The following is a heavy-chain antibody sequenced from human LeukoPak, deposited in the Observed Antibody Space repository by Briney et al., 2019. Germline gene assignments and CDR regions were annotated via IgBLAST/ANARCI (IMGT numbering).Heavy chain of an antibody. CDR3: AKDGRYCSSTSCYLYYYYYYYMDV. CDR1: GFTFSSYG. Sequence: GGSLRLSCAAPGFTFSSYGMHWVRQAPGKGLEWVAFIRYDGSNKYYADSVKGRFTISRDNSKNTLYLQMNSLRAEDTAVYYCAKDGRYCSSTSCYLYYYYYYYMDVWGKGTTVTVSS. J-gene: IGHJ6*03. CDR2: IRYDGSNK. D-gene: IGHD2-2*01. V-gene: IGHV3-30*02.